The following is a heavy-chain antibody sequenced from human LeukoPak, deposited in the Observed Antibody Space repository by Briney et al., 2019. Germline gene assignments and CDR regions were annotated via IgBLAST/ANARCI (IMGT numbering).Heavy chain of an antibody. V-gene: IGHV3-7*04. Sequence: GGSLRLSCVGSGFNFDNYYMSWVRQAPGKGLEWVADIRHDGSDVYNVDSVRGRFTVSRDNAKNSVFLQMNSLKDEDTAVYYCVRDGSGSDFSLDYWGQGTLVTVSS. CDR1: GFNFDNYY. D-gene: IGHD3-10*01. J-gene: IGHJ4*02. CDR3: VRDGSGSDFSLDY. CDR2: IRHDGSDV.